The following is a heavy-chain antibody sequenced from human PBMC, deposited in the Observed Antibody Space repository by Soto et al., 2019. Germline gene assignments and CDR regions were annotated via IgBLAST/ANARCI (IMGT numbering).Heavy chain of an antibody. CDR3: ARHVSVASKRGFEY. CDR1: GGSISDNW. CDR2: IYHSGTT. V-gene: IGHV4-4*02. D-gene: IGHD6-19*01. J-gene: IGHJ4*02. Sequence: SETLSLTCAVSGGSISDNWWSWVRQPPGKGLEWIGEIYHSGTTYYNASLKSRVTILVDKSASQISLTLNSVTAADTAVYYCARHVSVASKRGFEYWGQGALVTVSS.